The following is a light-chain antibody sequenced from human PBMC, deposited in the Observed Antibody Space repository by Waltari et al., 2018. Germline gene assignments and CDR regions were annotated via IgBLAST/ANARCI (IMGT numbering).Light chain of an antibody. CDR1: QSVSSD. CDR2: AAS. V-gene: IGKV3-15*01. Sequence: EIVMTQSPANLSVSPGERATLPCRASQSVSSDLAWYQQKPGQAPRLLIYAASTRATGFPARFSGSGSGTEFTLTISNIQSEDFAVYYCQQYNNWRWTFGQGTKVEIK. J-gene: IGKJ1*01. CDR3: QQYNNWRWT.